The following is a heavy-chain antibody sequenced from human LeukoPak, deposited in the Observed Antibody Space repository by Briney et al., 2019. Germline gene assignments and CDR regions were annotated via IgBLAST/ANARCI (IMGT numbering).Heavy chain of an antibody. D-gene: IGHD2-15*01. V-gene: IGHV3-53*01. CDR1: GFTVSSNY. CDR2: IYSGGST. Sequence: PGGSPRLSCAASGFTVSSNYMSWVRQAPGKGLEWVSVIYSGGSTYYADSVKGRFTISRDNSKNTLYLQMNSLRAEDTAVYYCARGYCSGGSCYYFDYWGQGTLVTVSS. J-gene: IGHJ4*02. CDR3: ARGYCSGGSCYYFDY.